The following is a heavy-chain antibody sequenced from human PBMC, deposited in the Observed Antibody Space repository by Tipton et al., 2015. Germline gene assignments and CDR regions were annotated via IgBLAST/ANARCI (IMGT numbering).Heavy chain of an antibody. J-gene: IGHJ3*01. CDR1: KFTFSLYW. CDR3: VRPANHGFDV. V-gene: IGHV3-7*01. Sequence: SLRLSCKSSKFTFSLYWMTWVRQAPGKGLEWVASMNPDGTEKYYVDSVKGRFTISRDNAQDSLFLQMNSLRAEDTAVYYCVRPANHGFDVWGQGTMVTVSS. CDR2: MNPDGTEK.